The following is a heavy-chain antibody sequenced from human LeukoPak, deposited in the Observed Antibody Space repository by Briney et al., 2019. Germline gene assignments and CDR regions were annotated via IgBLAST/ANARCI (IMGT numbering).Heavy chain of an antibody. J-gene: IGHJ5*02. CDR1: GFTFSSYW. CDR2: IKQDGSEK. D-gene: IGHD3-10*01. V-gene: IGHV3-7*03. CDR3: AKDSRRLWFGELVNWFDP. Sequence: PGGSLRLSCAASGFTFSSYWMNWVRQAPGKRLEWVANIKQDGSEKYYVDSVKGRFTISRDNANNSLYLQMNSLRAEDTAVYYCAKDSRRLWFGELVNWFDPWGQGTLVTVSS.